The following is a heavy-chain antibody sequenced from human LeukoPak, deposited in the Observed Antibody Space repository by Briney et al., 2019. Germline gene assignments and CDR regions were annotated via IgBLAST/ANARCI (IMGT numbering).Heavy chain of an antibody. CDR3: ARDSGLRLGELSHIDY. Sequence: GGSLRLSRAASGFTFSSYSMNWVRQAPGKGLERVSSISSSSSYIYYADSVKGRFTISRDNAKNSLYLQMNSLRAEDTAVYYCARDSGLRLGELSHIDYWGQGTLVTVSS. D-gene: IGHD3-16*02. CDR2: ISSSSSYI. CDR1: GFTFSSYS. V-gene: IGHV3-21*01. J-gene: IGHJ4*02.